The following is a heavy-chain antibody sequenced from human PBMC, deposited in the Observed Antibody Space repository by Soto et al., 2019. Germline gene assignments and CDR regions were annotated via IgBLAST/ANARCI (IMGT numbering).Heavy chain of an antibody. J-gene: IGHJ5*01. CDR2: INHRGTT. D-gene: IGHD2-21*01. CDR1: GESLRGYY. Sequence: QVQLQQWGTGLLKPSETLSLHCAVYGESLRGYYWSWIRQTPAMGLEWIGEINHRGTTNHDSSLKRRAIISIDTSKNQASLRLNYVTAADTAVYYCARGYPRSILSTSLTTSYWFDSWGQGTLVTVSS. V-gene: IGHV4-34*04. CDR3: ARGYPRSILSTSLTTSYWFDS.